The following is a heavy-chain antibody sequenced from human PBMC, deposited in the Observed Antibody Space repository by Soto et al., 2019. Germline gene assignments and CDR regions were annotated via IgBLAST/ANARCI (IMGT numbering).Heavy chain of an antibody. V-gene: IGHV4-31*03. CDR3: AREPSDYGSGNGGRGASGAFDI. D-gene: IGHD3-10*01. Sequence: QVQLQESGPGLVKPSQTLSLTCTVSGGSISSGGYYWSWIRQHPGKGLEWIGYIDYSGSTYYNPSLKNRVTISVDTSKNQFALKLSSVTAADTAVYYCAREPSDYGSGNGGRGASGAFDIWGQGTMVTVSS. CDR1: GGSISSGGYY. J-gene: IGHJ3*02. CDR2: IDYSGST.